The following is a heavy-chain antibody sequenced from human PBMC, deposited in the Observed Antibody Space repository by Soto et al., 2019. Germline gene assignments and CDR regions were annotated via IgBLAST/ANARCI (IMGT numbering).Heavy chain of an antibody. D-gene: IGHD5-12*01. J-gene: IGHJ3*02. CDR2: IYHSGRT. CDR3: ARHVDPLAFDI. CDR1: GGSISSTHW. Sequence: PLETLSLTCAVSGGSISSTHWWSWVRQPPQKGLEWIGQIYHSGRTNYNPSVKSRVTISVDKSKNQFSLKLISVTAADTAVYYCARHVDPLAFDIWGQGTMVTVSS. V-gene: IGHV4-4*02.